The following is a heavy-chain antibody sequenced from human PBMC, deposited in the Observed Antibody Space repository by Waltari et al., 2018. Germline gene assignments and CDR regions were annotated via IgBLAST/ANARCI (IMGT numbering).Heavy chain of an antibody. Sequence: QLQLQESGPGLVKPSETLSLTCTVSGGSISSSSYYWGCIRQPPGKGLEWIGSIYYSGGTYYKPSSKRRVTIAVDTSKNQVSLKLSSVTAADTAVYYCARYSSSLSFDYWGQGTLVTVSS. CDR2: IYYSGGT. CDR3: ARYSSSLSFDY. D-gene: IGHD6-13*01. CDR1: GGSISSSSYY. J-gene: IGHJ4*02. V-gene: IGHV4-39*07.